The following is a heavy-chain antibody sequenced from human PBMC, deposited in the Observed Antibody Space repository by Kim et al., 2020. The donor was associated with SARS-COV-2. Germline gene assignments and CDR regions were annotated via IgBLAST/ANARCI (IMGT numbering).Heavy chain of an antibody. CDR3: ARDGWGDEVCSSTSCYAGNWFDP. CDR2: INPSGGST. V-gene: IGHV1-46*01. CDR1: GYTFTSYY. Sequence: ASVKVSCKASGYTFTSYYMHWVRQAPGQGLEWMGIINPSGGSTSYAQKFQGRVTMTRDTSTSTVYMELSSLRSEDTAVYYCARDGWGDEVCSSTSCYAGNWFDPWGQGTLVTVSS. J-gene: IGHJ5*02. D-gene: IGHD2-2*01.